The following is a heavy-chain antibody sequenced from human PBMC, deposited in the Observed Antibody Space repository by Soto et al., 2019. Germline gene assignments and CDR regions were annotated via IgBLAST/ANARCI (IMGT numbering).Heavy chain of an antibody. CDR1: GHTFTSYA. J-gene: IGHJ4*02. D-gene: IGHD3-3*01. CDR3: ARAYPYYDFWSGYYDY. V-gene: IGHV1-3*01. Sequence: ASVKVSCKASGHTFTSYAMHWVRQAPGQRLEWMGWINAGNGNTKYSQKFQGRVTITRDTSASTAYMELSSLRSEDTAVYYCARAYPYYDFWSGYYDYWGQGTLVTVSS. CDR2: INAGNGNT.